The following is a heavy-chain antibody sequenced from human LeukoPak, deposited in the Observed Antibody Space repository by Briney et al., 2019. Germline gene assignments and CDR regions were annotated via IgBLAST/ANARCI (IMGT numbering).Heavy chain of an antibody. V-gene: IGHV1-18*01. J-gene: IGHJ4*02. Sequence: ASVKVSCKASGYTFTSYDINWVRQATGQGLEWMGWISAYNGNTNYAQKLQGRVTMTTDTSTSTAYMELRSLRSDDTAVYYCARDPGQYDYVWGSYREIIDYWGQGTLVTVSS. CDR2: ISAYNGNT. D-gene: IGHD3-16*02. CDR3: ARDPGQYDYVWGSYREIIDY. CDR1: GYTFTSYD.